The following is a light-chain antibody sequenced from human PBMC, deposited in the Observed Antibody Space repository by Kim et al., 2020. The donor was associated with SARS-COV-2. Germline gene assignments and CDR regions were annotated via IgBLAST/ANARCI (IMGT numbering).Light chain of an antibody. CDR3: QQYAISPWT. J-gene: IGKJ1*01. V-gene: IGKV3-20*01. CDR1: QSVSGSY. CDR2: SAS. Sequence: SQGERDTLSCTASQSVSGSYLAGYQQKPGQAPRLLLYSASKRASDIPDRFSGIGSGTDFALTISRLEPEDFAVYYCQQYAISPWTFGRGTKVDIK.